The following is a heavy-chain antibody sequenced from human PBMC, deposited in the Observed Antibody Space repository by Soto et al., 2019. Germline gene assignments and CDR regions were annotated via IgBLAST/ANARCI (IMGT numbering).Heavy chain of an antibody. Sequence: PGGSLRLSFAASGFTFSTFDMNWVRQAPGKGLEWLSSISSDSTTTYYADSVKGRFTISRDNLKNSLDLLMNNLRSEDTGIYYCASGPRIVVGKSFDYWGRGTVVTVSS. V-gene: IGHV3-48*03. D-gene: IGHD3-22*01. J-gene: IGHJ4*02. CDR1: GFTFSTFD. CDR2: ISSDSTTT. CDR3: ASGPRIVVGKSFDY.